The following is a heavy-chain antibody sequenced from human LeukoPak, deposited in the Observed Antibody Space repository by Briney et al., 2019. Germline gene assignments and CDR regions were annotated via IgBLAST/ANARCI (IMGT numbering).Heavy chain of an antibody. Sequence: PGGSLRLSCAASGFTFSSYAMSWVRQAPGKGLEWVSAISGSGGSTYYADSVKGRFTISRDNSKNTLYLQMNSLRAEDTAVYYCARGFDGANAFDLWGQGTLVTVSS. V-gene: IGHV3-23*01. CDR1: GFTFSSYA. J-gene: IGHJ3*01. CDR3: ARGFDGANAFDL. CDR2: ISGSGGST.